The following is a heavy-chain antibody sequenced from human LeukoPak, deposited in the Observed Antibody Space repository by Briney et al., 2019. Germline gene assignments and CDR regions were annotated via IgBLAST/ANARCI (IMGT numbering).Heavy chain of an antibody. D-gene: IGHD1-26*01. CDR1: GFTFSSYA. CDR2: ITGSGGRT. J-gene: IGHJ6*03. Sequence: GGSLRLSCAASGFTFSSYAMNWVRQAPGKGLEWVSAITGSGGRTYYADSVKGRFTISRDNSKNTLYLQMNSLRAEDTAVYYCARAADSGSSYYYYYYMDVWGKGTTVTISS. CDR3: ARAADSGSSYYYYYYMDV. V-gene: IGHV3-23*01.